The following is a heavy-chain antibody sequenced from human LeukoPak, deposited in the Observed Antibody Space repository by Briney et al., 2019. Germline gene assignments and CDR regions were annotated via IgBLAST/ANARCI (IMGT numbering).Heavy chain of an antibody. CDR1: GYTFTSYG. Sequence: ASVKVSCKASGYTFTSYGISWVRQAPGQGLEWMGWISAYNGNTNYAQKLQGRVTMTTDTSTSTAYMELRSLRSGDTAVYYCARDLGTYYDFWSGYFDAFDYWGQGTLVTVSS. D-gene: IGHD3-3*01. J-gene: IGHJ4*02. CDR2: ISAYNGNT. V-gene: IGHV1-18*01. CDR3: ARDLGTYYDFWSGYFDAFDY.